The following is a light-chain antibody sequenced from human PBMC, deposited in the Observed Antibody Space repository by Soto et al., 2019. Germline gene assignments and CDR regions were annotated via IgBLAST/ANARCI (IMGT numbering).Light chain of an antibody. Sequence: EIVMTQSPATLSVSPGERATLSCRASQSVSSNLAWYQQKPGQAPRLLIYGASTRATGIPARFSGSGSGTDFTLTISSLQPEDSATYYCQQSDSMPWTFGQGTKVDI. V-gene: IGKV3-15*01. CDR2: GAS. CDR3: QQSDSMPWT. CDR1: QSVSSN. J-gene: IGKJ1*01.